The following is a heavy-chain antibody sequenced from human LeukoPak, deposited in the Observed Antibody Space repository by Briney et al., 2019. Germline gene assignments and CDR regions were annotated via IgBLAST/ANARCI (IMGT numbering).Heavy chain of an antibody. D-gene: IGHD6-6*01. CDR3: ARSRTSSSSFRYYYYYMDV. J-gene: IGHJ6*03. CDR2: IYYSGST. Sequence: SETLSLTCAVYGGSFSGYYWSWIRQPPGKGLEWIGYIYYSGSTNYNPSLKSRVTISVDTSKNQFSLKLSSVTAADTAVYYCARSRTSSSSFRYYYYYMDVWGKGTTVTVSS. V-gene: IGHV4-59*01. CDR1: GGSFSGYY.